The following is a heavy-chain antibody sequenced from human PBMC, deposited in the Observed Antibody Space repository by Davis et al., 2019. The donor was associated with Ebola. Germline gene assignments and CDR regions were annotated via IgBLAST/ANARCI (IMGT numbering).Heavy chain of an antibody. V-gene: IGHV3-53*01. D-gene: IGHD3-10*01. Sequence: GESLKISCAASGFTLSSNYMSWVRQAPGKGLEWVSVIYSGGSTYYADSVKGRFTISRDNSKNTLYLQMNSLRAEDTAVYYCARASYGSGSPYYFDYWGQGTLVTVSS. CDR1: GFTLSSNY. J-gene: IGHJ4*02. CDR3: ARASYGSGSPYYFDY. CDR2: IYSGGST.